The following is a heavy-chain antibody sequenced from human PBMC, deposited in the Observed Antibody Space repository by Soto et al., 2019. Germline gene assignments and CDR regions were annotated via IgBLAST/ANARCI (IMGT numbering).Heavy chain of an antibody. J-gene: IGHJ6*02. CDR1: GGSSSGYY. CDR2: INHSGST. Sequence: PSETLSLTCAVYGGSSSGYYWSWIRQPPGKGLEWIGEINHSGSTNYNPSLKSRVTISVDTSKNQFSLKLSSVTAADTAVYYCARGSGSWYVYYYYYGMDVWGQGTTVTVSS. D-gene: IGHD6-13*01. CDR3: ARGSGSWYVYYYYYGMDV. V-gene: IGHV4-34*01.